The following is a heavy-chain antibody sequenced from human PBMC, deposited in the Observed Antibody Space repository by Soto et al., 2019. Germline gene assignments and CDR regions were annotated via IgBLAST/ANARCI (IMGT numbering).Heavy chain of an antibody. CDR3: AREVNSSPARGPNWFDP. CDR2: TYHSGTT. V-gene: IGHV4-4*02. Sequence: QVQLQESGPGLVQPSGTLSLTCAVSGDSINNSHWWSWVRQTPGKGLEWIGETYHSGTTNYNPSLKTRATISIDKSKHQFSLKMNSVTAADTAVYYCAREVNSSPARGPNWFDPWGQGTLVTVSS. CDR1: GDSINNSHW. D-gene: IGHD6-13*01. J-gene: IGHJ5*02.